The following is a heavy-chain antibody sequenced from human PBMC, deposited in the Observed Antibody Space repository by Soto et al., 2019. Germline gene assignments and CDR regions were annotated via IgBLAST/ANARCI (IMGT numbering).Heavy chain of an antibody. V-gene: IGHV3-23*01. CDR2: ISGSGGST. CDR3: AKVGGADAFDL. D-gene: IGHD3-16*01. J-gene: IGHJ3*01. CDR1: GFTFSSYA. Sequence: EVQLLEFGGGLVQPGGSLRLSCAASGFTFSSYAMNWVRQAPGKGLEWVSAISGSGGSTYYADSVKGRFTISRDNSKNPLYLQMNSLRAEDTAQDYCAKVGGADAFDLWGQGTMVTVSS.